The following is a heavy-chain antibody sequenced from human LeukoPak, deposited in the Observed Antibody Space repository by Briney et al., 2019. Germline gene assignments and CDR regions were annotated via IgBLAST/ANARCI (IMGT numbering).Heavy chain of an antibody. D-gene: IGHD3-16*01. V-gene: IGHV4-39*07. J-gene: IGHJ6*02. CDR1: GRSISSSDYY. CDR2: IFHTGNT. CDR3: ARFGANYYYYYGMDV. Sequence: PSETLSLTCAVSGRSISSSDYYWGWIRQPPGKGLEWIGTIFHTGNTYYKSSLKSRVTISVDTSKNQFSLKLSSVTAADTAVYYCARFGANYYYYYGMDVWGQGTTVTVSS.